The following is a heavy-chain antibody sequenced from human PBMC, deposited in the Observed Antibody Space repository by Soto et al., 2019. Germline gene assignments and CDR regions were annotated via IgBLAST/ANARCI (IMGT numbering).Heavy chain of an antibody. D-gene: IGHD3-16*01. CDR1: GFPFSTYD. CDR2: ISGSDQST. J-gene: IGHJ4*02. CDR3: VKGGGLDE. V-gene: IGHV3-23*01. Sequence: EVQLLESGGGLVQPGGSLRLSYAASGFPFSTYDMSWVRQAPGKGLEWVSVISGSDQSTYYADSLNGRFTISRDNSKNTLYLQMDSLRVEDTAVYHCVKGGGLDEWGQGTLVTVSS.